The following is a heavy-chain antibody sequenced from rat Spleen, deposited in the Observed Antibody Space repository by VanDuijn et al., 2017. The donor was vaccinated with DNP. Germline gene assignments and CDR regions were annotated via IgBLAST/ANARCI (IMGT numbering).Heavy chain of an antibody. D-gene: IGHD1-7*01. CDR2: ISTRGSRT. CDR1: GFTFTHYD. J-gene: IGHJ4*01. CDR3: ASRLDRYAMDA. V-gene: IGHV5-25*01. Sequence: EVQLVESGGGLVQPGRSLKLSCAASGFTFTHYDMAWVRQAPVKGLDWVATISTRGSRTYYPDSVKGRFTIPRDNAKSSLYLQMNSLKSEYTATYYCASRLDRYAMDAWGQGTSVTVSS.